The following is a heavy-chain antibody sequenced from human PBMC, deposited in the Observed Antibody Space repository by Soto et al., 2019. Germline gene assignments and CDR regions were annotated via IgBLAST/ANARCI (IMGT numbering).Heavy chain of an antibody. D-gene: IGHD2-2*01. CDR1: GDSISSYY. CDR3: ARDGARVLSHYFEF. V-gene: IGHV4-59*01. Sequence: QVQLQESGPGLVKASETLSLTCTVSGDSISSYYWSWVRQPPGKGLEWIGYIYHSGSTNYNPSLKSRVTISVDKSKNQFSLKLSSVTAADTAVYYCARDGARVLSHYFEFWGQGTLVTVSS. CDR2: IYHSGST. J-gene: IGHJ4*02.